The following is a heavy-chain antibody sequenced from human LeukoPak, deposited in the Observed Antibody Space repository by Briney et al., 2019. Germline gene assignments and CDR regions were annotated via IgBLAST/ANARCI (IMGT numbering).Heavy chain of an antibody. V-gene: IGHV1-69*04. J-gene: IGHJ4*02. CDR1: GGTFSSYA. CDR3: ASLSDGGDYVGGDDY. Sequence: GASVKVSCKASGGTFSSYAISWVRQAPGQGLEWMGRIIPILGIANYAQKFQGRVTITADKSTSTAYMELSSLRSEDTAVYYCASLSDGGDYVGGDDYWGQGTLVTVSS. D-gene: IGHD4-17*01. CDR2: IIPILGIA.